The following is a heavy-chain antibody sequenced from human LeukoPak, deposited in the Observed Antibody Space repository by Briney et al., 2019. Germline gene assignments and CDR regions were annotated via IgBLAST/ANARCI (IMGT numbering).Heavy chain of an antibody. CDR3: ARVFRWEQPRIDY. J-gene: IGHJ4*02. D-gene: IGHD1-26*01. Sequence: PSETLSLTCTVSGGSISSYYWSWIRQPPGKGLEWIGYIYYSGSTNYNPSLKSRVTISVDTSKNQFSLKLSSVTAADTAVYYCARVFRWEQPRIDYWGQGTLVTVSS. CDR1: GGSISSYY. V-gene: IGHV4-59*08. CDR2: IYYSGST.